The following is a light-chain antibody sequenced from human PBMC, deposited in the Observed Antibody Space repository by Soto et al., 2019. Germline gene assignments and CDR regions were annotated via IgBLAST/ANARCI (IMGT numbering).Light chain of an antibody. Sequence: EIVLTQSPGALSLSPGEIATLSCRASQSVSSNYLAWYQLKPGQAPRLLIYGASSRATGITDRFSGSGSGTDFTLTISSLDPEDFQVYFCQQYGHSQGKFGEATKGDIX. CDR1: QSVSSNY. V-gene: IGKV3-20*01. CDR2: GAS. J-gene: IGKJ1*01. CDR3: QQYGHSQGK.